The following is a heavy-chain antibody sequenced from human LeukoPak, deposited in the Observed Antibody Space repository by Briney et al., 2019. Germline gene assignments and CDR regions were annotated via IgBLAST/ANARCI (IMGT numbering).Heavy chain of an antibody. CDR3: ARAQAGTSGCHFDY. CDR2: ISPDSGGT. J-gene: IGHJ4*02. D-gene: IGHD2-2*01. CDR1: GYTFTAYY. V-gene: IGHV1-2*02. Sequence: GASVKVSCKASGYTFTAYYIHWVRQAPGQGLEWMGWISPDSGGTNYAQKFQGRVTMTTDTSINTAYMELSSLRSDDAAVYFCARAQAGTSGCHFDYWGQGTLVTVSS.